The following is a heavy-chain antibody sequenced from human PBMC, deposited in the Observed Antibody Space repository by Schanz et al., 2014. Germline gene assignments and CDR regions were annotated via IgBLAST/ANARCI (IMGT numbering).Heavy chain of an antibody. J-gene: IGHJ4*02. Sequence: EVPLVESGGGLVQPGGSLRLSCLASGFAFSSYGMNWLRQAPGKGLEWVSYVSRSTPDIYYADSVKGRFTMSRDNAKNSVFLQMNSLRAEDTAVYYCAKVRYSSGWRGDYFDEWGQGTLVTVAS. CDR3: AKVRYSSGWRGDYFDE. CDR2: VSRSTPDI. CDR1: GFAFSSYG. V-gene: IGHV3-48*01. D-gene: IGHD6-25*01.